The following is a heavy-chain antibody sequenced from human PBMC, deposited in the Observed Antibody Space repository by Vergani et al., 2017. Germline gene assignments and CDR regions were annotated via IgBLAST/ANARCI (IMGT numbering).Heavy chain of an antibody. D-gene: IGHD3-22*01. Sequence: EVQLLESGGDLVQPGGSLRLSCAASGFTFIMHAMSWVRQAPGKGLEWVSTLSASDRRTHYADSVKGRFTISRDNAKNSLYLDMSSLRAEDTAVYYCVRKHISNYYDSSGYYYMGYYYGMDVWGQGP. V-gene: IGHV3-23*01. CDR2: LSASDRRT. CDR1: GFTFIMHA. J-gene: IGHJ6*02. CDR3: VRKHISNYYDSSGYYYMGYYYGMDV.